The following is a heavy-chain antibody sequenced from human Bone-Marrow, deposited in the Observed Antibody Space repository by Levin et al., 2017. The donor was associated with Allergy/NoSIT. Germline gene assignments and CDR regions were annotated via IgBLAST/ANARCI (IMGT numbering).Heavy chain of an antibody. J-gene: IGHJ2*01. CDR1: GFTFDDFG. D-gene: IGHD1-26*01. Sequence: PGESLKISCAASGFTFDDFGLSWVRQGPGKGLEWVSGINWNGAKTGYGDSVKGRFTISRDNAKNSLYLHMDSLRVDDTALYLCARRKSGSTTDWYFDLWGRGTLVTVSS. CDR2: INWNGAKT. V-gene: IGHV3-20*01. CDR3: ARRKSGSTTDWYFDL.